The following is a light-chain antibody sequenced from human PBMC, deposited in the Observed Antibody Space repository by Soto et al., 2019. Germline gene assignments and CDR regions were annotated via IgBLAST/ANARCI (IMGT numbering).Light chain of an antibody. CDR3: KSYDSSLSAWV. CDR1: SSNIGTGYD. V-gene: IGLV1-40*01. Sequence: QSVLTQPPSVSGAPGQRVTISCTGSSSNIGTGYDVHWYQQLPGTVPKLLIYANTNRPSGVPDRFSGSKSDTSASLAITGLQAEDEADYYCKSYDSSLSAWVFGGGTKVTVL. CDR2: ANT. J-gene: IGLJ3*02.